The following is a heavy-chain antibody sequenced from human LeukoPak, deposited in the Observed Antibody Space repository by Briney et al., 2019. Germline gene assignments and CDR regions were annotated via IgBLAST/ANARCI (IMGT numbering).Heavy chain of an antibody. CDR1: GGSFSGYY. CDR2: INHSGST. V-gene: IGHV4-34*01. CDR3: ARHRWGRRRDFDY. J-gene: IGHJ4*02. Sequence: PSETLSLTCAVYGGSFSGYYWSWIRQPPGKGLEWIGEINHSGSTNYNPSLKSRVTISVDTSKNQFSLKLSSVTAADTAVYYCARHRWGRRRDFDYWGQGTLVTVSS. D-gene: IGHD1-26*01.